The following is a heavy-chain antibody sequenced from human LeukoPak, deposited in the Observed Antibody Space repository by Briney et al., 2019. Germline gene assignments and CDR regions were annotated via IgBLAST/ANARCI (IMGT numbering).Heavy chain of an antibody. Sequence: GGSLRLSCAASGFTFSSYAMHWVRQAPGKGLEWVANIKQDGSEKYYVDSVKGRFTISRDNAKNSLYLQMNSLRSEDTAVYYCTRDARIGAPDYWGQGTLVTVSS. CDR2: IKQDGSEK. CDR1: GFTFSSYA. J-gene: IGHJ4*02. CDR3: TRDARIGAPDY. V-gene: IGHV3-7*01.